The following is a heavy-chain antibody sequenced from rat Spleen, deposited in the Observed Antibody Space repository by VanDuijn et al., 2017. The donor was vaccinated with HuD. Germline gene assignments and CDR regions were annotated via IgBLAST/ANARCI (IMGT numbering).Heavy chain of an antibody. D-gene: IGHD5-1*01. CDR1: GYSITSSYR. Sequence: EVQLQESGPGLVKPSQSLSLTCSVTGYSITSSYRWNWIRKFPGNKLEWMGYINNAGSTNYNPSLKSRISISRDTSKNQFFLQVNSVTTEDTATYYCALTGEYWYFDFWGPGTMVTVSS. CDR3: ALTGEYWYFDF. J-gene: IGHJ1*01. CDR2: INNAGST. V-gene: IGHV3-3*01.